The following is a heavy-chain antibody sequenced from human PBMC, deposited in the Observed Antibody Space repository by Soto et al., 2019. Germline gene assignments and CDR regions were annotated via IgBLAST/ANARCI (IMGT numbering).Heavy chain of an antibody. CDR1: GYTFTSYG. CDR3: ARDRPYCTNGVCPTYPYYYYGMDV. J-gene: IGHJ6*02. Sequence: QVQLVQSGAEVKKPGASVKVSCKASGYTFTSYGISWVRQAPGQGLEWMGWISPYNGNTNYAQKPQGRVTMTTDTSTRTAYMELRSLRTDETAVYYCARDRPYCTNGVCPTYPYYYYGMDVWGQGTTVTVSS. D-gene: IGHD2-8*01. CDR2: ISPYNGNT. V-gene: IGHV1-18*04.